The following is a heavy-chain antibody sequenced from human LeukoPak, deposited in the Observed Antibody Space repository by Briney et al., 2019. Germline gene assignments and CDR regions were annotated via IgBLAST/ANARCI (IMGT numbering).Heavy chain of an antibody. CDR3: ATEKDSSGYYSGAFDI. CDR2: FDPEDGET. D-gene: IGHD3-22*01. Sequence: ASVKVSCKVSGYTLTELSMHWVRQAPGKGLEWMGGFDPEDGETIYAQKFQGRVTMTEDTSTDTAYMELSSLRSEDTAVYYCATEKDSSGYYSGAFDIWGQGTMVTVSS. CDR1: GYTLTELS. J-gene: IGHJ3*02. V-gene: IGHV1-24*01.